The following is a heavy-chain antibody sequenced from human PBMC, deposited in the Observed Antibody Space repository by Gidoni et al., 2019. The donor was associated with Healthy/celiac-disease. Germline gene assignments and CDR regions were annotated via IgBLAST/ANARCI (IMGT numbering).Heavy chain of an antibody. CDR3: ARVVDYYDSSFDP. CDR2: MNPNSGNT. J-gene: IGHJ5*02. Sequence: GQGLEWMGWMNPNSGNTGYAQKFQGRVTMTRNTSISTAYMELSSLRSEDTAVYYCARVVDYYDSSFDPWEQGTLVTVSS. V-gene: IGHV1-8*01. D-gene: IGHD3-22*01.